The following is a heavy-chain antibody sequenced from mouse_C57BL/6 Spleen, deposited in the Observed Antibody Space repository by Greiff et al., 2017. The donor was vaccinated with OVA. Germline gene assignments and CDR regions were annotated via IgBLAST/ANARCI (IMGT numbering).Heavy chain of an antibody. CDR3: ARGYYYGSSYEMGAMDY. Sequence: QVQLQQSGAELVRPGASVKLSCKASGYTFTDYYINWVKQRPGQGLEWIARIYPGSGNTYYNEKFKGKATLTAEKSSSTAYMQLSSLTSEDSAVYFCARGYYYGSSYEMGAMDYWGQGTSVTVSS. D-gene: IGHD1-1*01. CDR1: GYTFTDYY. V-gene: IGHV1-76*01. J-gene: IGHJ4*01. CDR2: IYPGSGNT.